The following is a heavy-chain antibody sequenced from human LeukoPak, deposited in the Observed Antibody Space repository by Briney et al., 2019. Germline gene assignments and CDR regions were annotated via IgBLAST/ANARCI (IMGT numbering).Heavy chain of an antibody. V-gene: IGHV4-4*07. CDR3: ARVGDSATYFDY. CDR1: GGSISSYY. Sequence: SETLSLTCTVSGGSISSYYWSWIRQPAGEGLEWIGRILTGGNTNYNPSLKSRVTVSGDRSKNQFSLKLSSVTAADTAVYYCARVGDSATYFDYWGQGTLVTVSS. D-gene: IGHD2-21*02. J-gene: IGHJ4*02. CDR2: ILTGGNT.